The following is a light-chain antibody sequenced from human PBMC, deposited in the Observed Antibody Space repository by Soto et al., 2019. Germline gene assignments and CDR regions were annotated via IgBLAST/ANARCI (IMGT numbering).Light chain of an antibody. Sequence: ICMTQSPSLLSASTEDRVTISCRMSQGISSYLAWYQQKPGEAPKLLIYKASSLENGVPSRLSGSGSGTEFTLTISSLKTDDFATYYCQQYNNSSWTFGQGTQVDIK. J-gene: IGKJ1*01. CDR2: KAS. V-gene: IGKV1D-8*03. CDR1: QGISSY. CDR3: QQYNNSSWT.